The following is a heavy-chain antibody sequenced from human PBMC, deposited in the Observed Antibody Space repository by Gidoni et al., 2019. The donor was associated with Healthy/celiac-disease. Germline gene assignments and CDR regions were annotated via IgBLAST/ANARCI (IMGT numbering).Heavy chain of an antibody. V-gene: IGHV3-20*04. CDR2: INWNGGST. CDR3: ARKTHDGDYNWFDP. CDR1: GFTFDDYG. J-gene: IGHJ5*02. Sequence: EVQLVESGGGVVRPGGSLRLPWAASGFTFDDYGMSWVRQAPGKGLEWVSGINWNGGSTGYADSVKGRFTISRDNAKNSLYLQMNSLRAEDTALYYCARKTHDGDYNWFDPWGQGTLVTVSS. D-gene: IGHD4-17*01.